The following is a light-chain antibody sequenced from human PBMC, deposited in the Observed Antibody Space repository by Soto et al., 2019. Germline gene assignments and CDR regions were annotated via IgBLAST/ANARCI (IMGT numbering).Light chain of an antibody. CDR3: AAWDASLNGPV. CDR2: TNN. CDR1: NSNIGRNT. Sequence: QSVLSQPPSASGTPGQRVIISCSGSNSNIGRNTVNWYQLLPGTAPKLLIYTNNQRPSGVPDRFSASKSGTSASLAISGLQSEDEAEYYCAAWDASLNGPVFGGGTKLTVL. J-gene: IGLJ2*01. V-gene: IGLV1-44*01.